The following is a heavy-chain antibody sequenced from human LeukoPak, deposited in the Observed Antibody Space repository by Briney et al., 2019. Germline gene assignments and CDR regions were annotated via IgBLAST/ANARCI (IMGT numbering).Heavy chain of an antibody. CDR1: GYTFTSYG. Sequence: ASVKVSCKASGYTFTSYGISWVRQAPGQGLEWMGIINPSGGSTSYAQKFQGRVTMTRDTSTSTVYMELSSLRSEDTAVYYCARDQVGDIGGHFDYWGQGTLVTVSS. V-gene: IGHV1-46*01. J-gene: IGHJ4*02. CDR3: ARDQVGDIGGHFDY. D-gene: IGHD1-26*01. CDR2: INPSGGST.